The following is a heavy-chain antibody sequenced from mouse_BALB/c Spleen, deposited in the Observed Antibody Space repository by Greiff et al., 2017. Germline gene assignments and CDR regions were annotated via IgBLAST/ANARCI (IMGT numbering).Heavy chain of an antibody. CDR1: GFTFSDYY. V-gene: IGHV5-4*02. Sequence: EVMLVESGGGLVKPGGSLKLSCEASGFTFSDYYMYWVRQTPEKRLEWVATISDGGSYTYYPDSVKGRFTISRDNAKNNLYLQMSSLKSEDTAMYYCAREGFAAAYWGQGTLVTVSA. CDR2: ISDGGSYT. CDR3: AREGFAAAY. J-gene: IGHJ3*01.